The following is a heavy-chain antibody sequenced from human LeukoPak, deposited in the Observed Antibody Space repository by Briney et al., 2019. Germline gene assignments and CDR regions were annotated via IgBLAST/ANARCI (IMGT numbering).Heavy chain of an antibody. Sequence: PSETLSLTCTVSDDSISDYYRGWIRQPPGKGPEWIGYIYHSGYAKYNPSFKSRVTMSVDTSKSQFSLQLTSVTAADTAVYYCARHNIASDGARLFDFWGRGTLVAVSS. D-gene: IGHD4-17*01. J-gene: IGHJ4*02. CDR1: DDSISDYY. CDR3: ARHNIASDGARLFDF. CDR2: IYHSGYA. V-gene: IGHV4-59*08.